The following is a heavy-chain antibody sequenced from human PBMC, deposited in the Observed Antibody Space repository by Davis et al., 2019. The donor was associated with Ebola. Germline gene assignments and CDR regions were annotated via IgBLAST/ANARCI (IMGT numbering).Heavy chain of an antibody. V-gene: IGHV1-2*06. CDR1: GFTFTGYY. CDR3: ARAIVVGEPWFDP. CDR2: INPNSGGT. D-gene: IGHD2-15*01. Sequence: ASVKVSCKASGFTFTGYYIHWVRQAPGQGLEWMGRINPNSGGTNYAQKFQGRVTMTRDTSISTAYMELSRLRPDDTAVYYCARAIVVGEPWFDPWGQGTLVTVSS. J-gene: IGHJ5*02.